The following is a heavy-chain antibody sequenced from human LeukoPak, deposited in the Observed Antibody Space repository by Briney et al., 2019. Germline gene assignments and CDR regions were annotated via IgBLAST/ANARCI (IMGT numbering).Heavy chain of an antibody. CDR2: ISGSGGST. V-gene: IGHV3-23*01. Sequence: GRSLRLSCAASGFTFDDYAMHWVRQAPGKGLEWVSAISGSGGSTYYADSVKGRFTISRDNSKNTLYLQMNSLRAEDTAVYYCAKALYYYDSSGYPQYFDYWGQGTLVTVSS. CDR1: GFTFDDYA. J-gene: IGHJ4*02. CDR3: AKALYYYDSSGYPQYFDY. D-gene: IGHD3-22*01.